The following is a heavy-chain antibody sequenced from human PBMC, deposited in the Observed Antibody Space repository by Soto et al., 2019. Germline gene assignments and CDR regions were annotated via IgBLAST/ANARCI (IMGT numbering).Heavy chain of an antibody. V-gene: IGHV3-74*01. D-gene: IGHD5-12*01. Sequence: EVQLVESGGGLIQPGGYLRLSCAASGFTFSRHWMHWVRQTTGKGLMWVSRIDNDGVGTSYADYVRGRFTMSRDNAKNTLYLQIDNLRVEDTAVYFCARVGGFDPIHDYWCQGTLVTVSS. CDR1: GFTFSRHW. J-gene: IGHJ4*02. CDR3: ARVGGFDPIHDY. CDR2: IDNDGVGT.